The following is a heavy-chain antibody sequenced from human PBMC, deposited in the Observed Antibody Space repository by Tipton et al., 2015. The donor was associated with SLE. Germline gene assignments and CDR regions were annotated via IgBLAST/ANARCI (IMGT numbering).Heavy chain of an antibody. CDR2: IYYIGSGST. D-gene: IGHD5-12*01. CDR3: ARDRSRGYGSFDD. J-gene: IGHJ4*02. V-gene: IGHV4-31*03. Sequence: TLSLTCTVSGGSVSGVGYYWSWIRLQPGKGLEWIGYIYYIGSGSTSYNPSLKSRLTISVDTSKNQFSLKLSSVTAADTAVYYCARDRSRGYGSFDDWGQGTLVTVSS. CDR1: GGSVSGVGYY.